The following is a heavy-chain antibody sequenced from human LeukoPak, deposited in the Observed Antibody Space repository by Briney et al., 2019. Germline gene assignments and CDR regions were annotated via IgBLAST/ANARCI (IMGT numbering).Heavy chain of an antibody. J-gene: IGHJ4*02. D-gene: IGHD3-9*01. CDR2: IYYSGST. V-gene: IGHV4-59*12. CDR1: GGSISSYY. CDR3: ARDPNYDILTGYHNENYFDY. Sequence: SETLSLTCTVSGGSISSYYWSWIRQPPGKGLEWIGYIYYSGSTNYNPSLKSRVTISVDTSKNQFSLKLSSVTAADTAVYYCARDPNYDILTGYHNENYFDYWGQGTLVTVSS.